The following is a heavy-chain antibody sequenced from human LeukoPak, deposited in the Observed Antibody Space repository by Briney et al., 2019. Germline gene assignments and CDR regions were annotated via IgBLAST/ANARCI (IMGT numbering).Heavy chain of an antibody. D-gene: IGHD3-22*01. CDR1: GFTFSSYG. CDR3: ARDAYDTNGYYTRIY. V-gene: IGHV3-33*01. Sequence: AGGSLRLSCAASGFTFSSYGMHWVRQAPGKGLEWVALIWYDGSKKYYADSVKGRFTISRDNSQSTLYLQMNSLRAEDTAVYFRARDAYDTNGYYTRIYWGQGTLVAVSS. J-gene: IGHJ4*02. CDR2: IWYDGSKK.